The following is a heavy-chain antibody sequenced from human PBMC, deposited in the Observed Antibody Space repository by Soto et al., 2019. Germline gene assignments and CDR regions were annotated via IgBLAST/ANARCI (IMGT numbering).Heavy chain of an antibody. CDR3: AAARQYDLLFDY. V-gene: IGHV1-58*02. CDR2: IVAGSGNT. CDR1: GYTFTSYA. D-gene: IGHD3-3*01. Sequence: SVKVSCKASGYTFTSYAMHWVRQARGQRLEWIGWIVAGSGNTNYAQKFQERVTITRDMSTSTAYMELSSLRSEDTAVYYCAAARQYDLLFDYWGQGTLVTVSS. J-gene: IGHJ4*02.